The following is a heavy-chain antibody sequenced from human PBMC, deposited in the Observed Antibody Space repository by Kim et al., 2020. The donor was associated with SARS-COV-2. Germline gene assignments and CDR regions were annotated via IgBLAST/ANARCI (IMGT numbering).Heavy chain of an antibody. J-gene: IGHJ6*02. V-gene: IGHV3-30-3*01. CDR2: TSYDGSNK. Sequence: GGSLRLSCAASGFTFSSYAMHWVRQAPGKGLEWVAVTSYDGSNKYYADSVKGRFTISRDNSKNTLYLQMNSLRTEDTAVYYCARSNKGAYYYGMDVWGQGTTVTVSS. CDR3: ARSNKGAYYYGMDV. CDR1: GFTFSSYA.